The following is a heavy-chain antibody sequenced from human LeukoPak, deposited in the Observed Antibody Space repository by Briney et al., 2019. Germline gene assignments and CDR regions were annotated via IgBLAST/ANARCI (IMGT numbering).Heavy chain of an antibody. V-gene: IGHV4-30-4*08. Sequence: SETLSLTCAVYGGSFSGYYWSWIRPPPGKGLEWIGYIYYSGSTYYNPSLKSRVTVSVDTSKNQLSLKLSSVTAADTAVYYCARAIAAGNPRGFDYWGQGILVTVSS. D-gene: IGHD6-13*01. J-gene: IGHJ4*02. CDR2: IYYSGST. CDR1: GGSFSGYY. CDR3: ARAIAAGNPRGFDY.